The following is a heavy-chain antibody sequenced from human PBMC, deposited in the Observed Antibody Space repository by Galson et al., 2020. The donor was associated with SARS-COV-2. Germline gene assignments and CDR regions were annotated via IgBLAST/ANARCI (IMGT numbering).Heavy chain of an antibody. CDR3: ARHVFTVKNYYYYYMDV. D-gene: IGHD4-17*01. Sequence: GESLKISCKGSGYSFTSYWISWVRQMPGKGLEWMGRIDPSDSYTNYSPSFQGHVTISADKSISTAYLQWSSLKASDTAMYYCARHVFTVKNYYYYYMDVWGKGTTVTVSS. CDR1: GYSFTSYW. CDR2: IDPSDSYT. V-gene: IGHV5-10-1*01. J-gene: IGHJ6*03.